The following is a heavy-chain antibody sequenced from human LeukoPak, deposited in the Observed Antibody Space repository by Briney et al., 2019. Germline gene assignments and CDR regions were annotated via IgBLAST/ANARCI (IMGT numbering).Heavy chain of an antibody. CDR3: ARDLVPNPGAYSGSYYGPYDAFDI. V-gene: IGHV3-64*01. D-gene: IGHD1-26*01. CDR1: GFTFSSYA. J-gene: IGHJ3*02. Sequence: PGGSLRLSCAASGFTFSSYAMHWVRQAPGKGLEYVSAISSNGGSTYYANSVKGRFTISRDNSKHTLYLQTRSLRAEAMAVYYCARDLVPNPGAYSGSYYGPYDAFDIWGQGTMVTVSS. CDR2: ISSNGGST.